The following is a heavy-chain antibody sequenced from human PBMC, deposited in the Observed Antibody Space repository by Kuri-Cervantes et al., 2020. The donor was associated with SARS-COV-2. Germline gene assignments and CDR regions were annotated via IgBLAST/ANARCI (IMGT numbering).Heavy chain of an antibody. V-gene: IGHV3-23*01. CDR1: GFTFSSYA. J-gene: IGHJ4*02. D-gene: IGHD3-10*01. Sequence: GESLKISCGAPGFTFSSYAMSWVRQAPGKGLEWVSAISGSGGSTYYADSVKGRFTISRDNSKNTLYLQMNSLRAEDTAVYYCARESLIGGFDYWGQGTLVTVSS. CDR3: ARESLIGGFDY. CDR2: ISGSGGST.